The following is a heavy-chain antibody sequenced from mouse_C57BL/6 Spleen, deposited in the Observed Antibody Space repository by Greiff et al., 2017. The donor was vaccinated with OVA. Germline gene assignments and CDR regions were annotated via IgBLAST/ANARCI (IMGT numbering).Heavy chain of an antibody. J-gene: IGHJ3*01. D-gene: IGHD1-1*01. V-gene: IGHV1-69*01. CDR1: GYTFTSYW. CDR2: IDPSDSYT. CDR3: ARREIYGSSYEWFAY. Sequence: QVQLQQPGAELVMPGASVKLSCRASGYTFTSYWMHWVKQRPGQGLEWIGEIDPSDSYTNYNQKFKGKSTLTVDKSSSTAYMQLSSLTSEDSAVYDCARREIYGSSYEWFAYWGQGTLVTVSA.